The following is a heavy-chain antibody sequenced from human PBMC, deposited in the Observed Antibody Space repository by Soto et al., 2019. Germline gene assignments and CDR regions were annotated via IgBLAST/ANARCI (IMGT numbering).Heavy chain of an antibody. J-gene: IGHJ4*02. CDR2: INSDGSRT. V-gene: IGHV3-74*01. Sequence: EVQLVESGGGLVQPGGSLSLSCEASGFTFSTFWMHWVRQAPGKGLVWVSRINSDGSRTNYADSVKGRVTISRDNAKNTLYLQLNSLRPEDTAVYYCARDFEYWGQGTLVTVSS. CDR3: ARDFEY. CDR1: GFTFSTFW.